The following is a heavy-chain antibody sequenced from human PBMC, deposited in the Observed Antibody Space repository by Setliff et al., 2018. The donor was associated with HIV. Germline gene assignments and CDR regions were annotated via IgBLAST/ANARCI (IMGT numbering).Heavy chain of an antibody. D-gene: IGHD3-22*01. Sequence: GSLRLSCAASGFTFSNYAMSWVRQAPGKGLEWVSGISGSGGSPYYADSVKGRFTISRDNSKNTLYLQMNSLRAEDTAVYYCAKDLVYYDSSGDLDYWGQGTLVTVSS. V-gene: IGHV3-23*01. CDR2: ISGSGGSP. CDR3: AKDLVYYDSSGDLDY. CDR1: GFTFSNYA. J-gene: IGHJ4*02.